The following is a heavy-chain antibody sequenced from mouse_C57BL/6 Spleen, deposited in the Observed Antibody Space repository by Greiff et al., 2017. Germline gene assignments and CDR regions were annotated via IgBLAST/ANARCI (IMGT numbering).Heavy chain of an antibody. Sequence: QVQLQQPGAELVKPGASVKMSCKASGYTFTSYWITWVKQRPGQGLEWIGDIYPGIGSTNYNEKFKSKATMTVDPSSRTAYMQLSSLTSDDSAVYDCAKSITGNFDYWGQGTTRTVSS. CDR1: GYTFTSYW. J-gene: IGHJ2*01. D-gene: IGHD4-1*01. CDR3: AKSITGNFDY. V-gene: IGHV1-55*01. CDR2: IYPGIGST.